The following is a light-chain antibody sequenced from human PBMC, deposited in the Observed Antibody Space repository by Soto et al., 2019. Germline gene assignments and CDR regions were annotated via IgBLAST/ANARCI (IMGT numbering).Light chain of an antibody. J-gene: IGKJ5*01. CDR1: QSVTTH. Sequence: VVITQSPATLSVSPGDRATLSCRASQSVTTHLAWYQQKPGQAPRLLIFGASTRATDIPARFSGSGSGTEFTLTISGLQSEDFAVYYCQQYNNGTPITFGQGTRLEIK. CDR2: GAS. V-gene: IGKV3D-15*01. CDR3: QQYNNGTPIT.